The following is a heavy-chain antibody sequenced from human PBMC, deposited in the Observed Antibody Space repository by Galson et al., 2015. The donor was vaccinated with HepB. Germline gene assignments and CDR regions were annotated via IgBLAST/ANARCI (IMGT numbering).Heavy chain of an antibody. V-gene: IGHV3-21*01. Sequence: SLRLSCAASGFTFSSYSMNWVRQAPGKGLEWVSSISSSSSYIYYADSVKGRFTISRDNAKNSLYLQMNSLRAEDTAVYYCARGRYDSSGWYPPLDYWGQGTLVTVSS. D-gene: IGHD6-19*01. CDR3: ARGRYDSSGWYPPLDY. J-gene: IGHJ4*02. CDR2: ISSSSSYI. CDR1: GFTFSSYS.